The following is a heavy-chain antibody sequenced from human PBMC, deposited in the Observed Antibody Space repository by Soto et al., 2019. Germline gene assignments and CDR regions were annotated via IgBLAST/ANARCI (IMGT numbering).Heavy chain of an antibody. Sequence: PSETLSLTCAVYGGSFSGYYWSWIRQPPGKGLEWIGEINHSGSTNYNPSLKSRVTISVDTSKNQFSLKLSSVTAADTAVYYCARGRQWLAYYYYYGMDVWGQGTTVTVSS. D-gene: IGHD6-19*01. CDR3: ARGRQWLAYYYYYGMDV. CDR1: GGSFSGYY. J-gene: IGHJ6*02. V-gene: IGHV4-34*01. CDR2: INHSGST.